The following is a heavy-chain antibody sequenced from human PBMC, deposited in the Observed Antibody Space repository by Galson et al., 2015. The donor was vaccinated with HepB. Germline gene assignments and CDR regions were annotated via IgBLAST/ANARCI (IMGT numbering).Heavy chain of an antibody. V-gene: IGHV7-4-1*02. J-gene: IGHJ4*02. Sequence: SVKVSCKASGYTFTTYAINWVRQAPGQGLEWMGWIYTNTGNPTYAQGFTGRFVFSLDTSVSTAYLQISTLEAEDTAVYYCARGRLIYFGFWGQGTLVTVSS. D-gene: IGHD2-21*01. CDR1: GYTFTTYA. CDR3: ARGRLIYFGF. CDR2: IYTNTGNP.